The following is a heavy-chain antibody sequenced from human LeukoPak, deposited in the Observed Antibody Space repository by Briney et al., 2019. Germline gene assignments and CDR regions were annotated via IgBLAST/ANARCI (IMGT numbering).Heavy chain of an antibody. CDR3: ARGGVPGGFYGSFDY. D-gene: IGHD3-3*01. V-gene: IGHV4-59*01. J-gene: IGHJ4*02. CDR2: IYYSGST. CDR1: GGSISTYY. Sequence: SETLSLTCTVSGGSISTYYWSWMRQPPGRGLEWIGYIYYSGSTNHNPSLQSRVTISVDMSKNQFSLKLNSVTAADTAVYYCARGGVPGGFYGSFDYWGQGTLVSVSS.